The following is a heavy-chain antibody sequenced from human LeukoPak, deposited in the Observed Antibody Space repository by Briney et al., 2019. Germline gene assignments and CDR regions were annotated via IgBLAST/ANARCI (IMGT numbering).Heavy chain of an antibody. J-gene: IGHJ4*02. V-gene: IGHV3-23*01. D-gene: IGHD3-3*01. CDR3: AKAHPTVRYYDFWSGYYTDSDY. CDR1: GFTFSSYA. Sequence: PGGSLGLSCAASGFTFSSYAMSWVRQTPGKGLEWVSAISGSGGSTYYADSVKGRFTISRDNSKNTLYLQMNSLRAEDTAVYYCAKAHPTVRYYDFWSGYYTDSDYWGQGTLVTVSS. CDR2: ISGSGGST.